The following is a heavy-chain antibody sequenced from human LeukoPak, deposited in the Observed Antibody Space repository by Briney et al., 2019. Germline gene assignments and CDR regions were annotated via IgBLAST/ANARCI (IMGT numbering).Heavy chain of an antibody. CDR1: GFTFSNAW. D-gene: IGHD2-21*01. J-gene: IGHJ6*02. CDR3: TTDRSFVDYYYGMDV. CDR2: IKSKTDGGTT. V-gene: IGHV3-15*01. Sequence: GGSLRLSCAASGFTFSNAWMSWVRQAPGKGLEWVGRIKSKTDGGTTDYAAPVKGRSAISRDDSKNTLYLQMNSLKTEDTAVYYCTTDRSFVDYYYGMDVWGQGTTVTVSS.